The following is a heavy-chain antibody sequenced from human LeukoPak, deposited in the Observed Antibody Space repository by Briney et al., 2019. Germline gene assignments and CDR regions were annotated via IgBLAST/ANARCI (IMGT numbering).Heavy chain of an antibody. D-gene: IGHD3-9*01. Sequence: PGGSLRLSCAASGFTFSSYGMNWVRQAPGKGLEWVSYISDSSSTIYYADSVKGRLTISRDNAKNSLYLQMNSLRAEDTAVYYCARWGATGYGDYWGQGTLVTVPS. CDR2: ISDSSSTI. CDR3: ARWGATGYGDY. V-gene: IGHV3-48*03. CDR1: GFTFSSYG. J-gene: IGHJ4*02.